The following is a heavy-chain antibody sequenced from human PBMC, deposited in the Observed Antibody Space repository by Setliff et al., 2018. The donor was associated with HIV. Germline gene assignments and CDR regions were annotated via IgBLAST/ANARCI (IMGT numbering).Heavy chain of an antibody. J-gene: IGHJ4*02. V-gene: IGHV4-59*08. Sequence: PSETLSLTCTVSGGSIRSFYWSWIRQPPGKGLEWIGYIYYSGSTNYNPSLKSRLTISIDTSKNQFSLNLNSVTAADTAVYYCARHQLRGSYPAFGYWGQGTPVTVS. CDR3: ARHQLRGSYPAFGY. D-gene: IGHD1-26*01. CDR2: IYYSGST. CDR1: GGSIRSFY.